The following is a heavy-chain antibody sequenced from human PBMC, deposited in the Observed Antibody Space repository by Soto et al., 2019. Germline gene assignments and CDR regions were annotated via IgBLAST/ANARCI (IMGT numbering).Heavy chain of an antibody. CDR3: ARARYISSWSVGMDV. J-gene: IGHJ6*02. D-gene: IGHD6-13*01. Sequence: QVQLKELGPGLVKLSQTLSLPCNVSGASISSCGYYWSWIRHHPGKGLEWIGFIYYSGTTYSNPSLKSRVTIAIDTSRTFFSLSLSSVTAAATAVYYCARARYISSWSVGMDVWGHGTTVTVSS. CDR1: GASISSCGYY. CDR2: IYYSGTT. V-gene: IGHV4-31*03.